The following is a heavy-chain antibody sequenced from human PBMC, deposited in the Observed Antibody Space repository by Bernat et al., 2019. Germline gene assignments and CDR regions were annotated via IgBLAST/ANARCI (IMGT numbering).Heavy chain of an antibody. D-gene: IGHD3-9*01. V-gene: IGHV3-13*04. Sequence: EVQLVESGGGLVQPGGSLRLSCAASGFTFSSYDMHWVRQATGKGLEWVSAIGTAGDTYYPGSVKGRFTISRENAKNSLYLQMNSLRAGDTAVYYCARARYDILTGSYWYFDLWGRGTLVTVSS. CDR1: GFTFSSYD. CDR2: IGTAGDT. CDR3: ARARYDILTGSYWYFDL. J-gene: IGHJ2*01.